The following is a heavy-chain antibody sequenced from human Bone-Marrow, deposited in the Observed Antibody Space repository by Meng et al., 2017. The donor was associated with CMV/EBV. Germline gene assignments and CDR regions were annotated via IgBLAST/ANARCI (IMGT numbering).Heavy chain of an antibody. J-gene: IGHJ6*02. CDR1: GYTFTSYD. D-gene: IGHD2-2*01. CDR3: ARGGLDIVVVPAAGKHYYYGMDV. Sequence: ASVKVSCKASGYTFTSYDINWVRQATGQGLEWMGWMNPNSGNTGYAQKFQGRVTMTRNTSISTAYMELSSLRSEDTAVYYWARGGLDIVVVPAAGKHYYYGMDVWGQGTTVTVSS. V-gene: IGHV1-8*01. CDR2: MNPNSGNT.